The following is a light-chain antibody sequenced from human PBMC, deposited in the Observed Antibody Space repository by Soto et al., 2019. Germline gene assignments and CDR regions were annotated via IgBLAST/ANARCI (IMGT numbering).Light chain of an antibody. V-gene: IGKV1-39*01. CDR3: QQSFSTLWT. J-gene: IGKJ1*01. CDR1: QSISWY. CDR2: TAS. Sequence: DIQMTQSPSSLSASVGDRVTITCRASQSISWYLNWYQQKPGKAPKLLIYTASSLQSGVPSRFSGSGSWTDFPLTITSLQPEDFATYYCQQSFSTLWTFGQGTKVEIK.